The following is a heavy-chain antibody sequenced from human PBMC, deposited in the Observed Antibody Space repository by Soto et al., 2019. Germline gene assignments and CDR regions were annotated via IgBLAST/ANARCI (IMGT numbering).Heavy chain of an antibody. CDR1: GGSISSGGYS. D-gene: IGHD3-16*01. CDR3: ARVGDYVWQTYKSDF. CDR2: IYHSGST. J-gene: IGHJ4*02. V-gene: IGHV4-30-2*01. Sequence: SETLSLTCAVSGGSISSGGYSWSWIRQPPGKGLEWIGYIYHSGSTYYNPSPKSRVTISVDRSKNQFSLKLSSVTAADTAVYYCARVGDYVWQTYKSDFWGQGTLVTVSS.